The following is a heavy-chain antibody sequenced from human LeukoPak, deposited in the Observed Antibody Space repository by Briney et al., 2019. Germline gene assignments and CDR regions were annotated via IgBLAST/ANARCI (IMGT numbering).Heavy chain of an antibody. CDR2: IYTSGST. CDR1: GGSISSGSYY. D-gene: IGHD4-17*01. V-gene: IGHV4-61*02. J-gene: IGHJ4*02. CDR3: ARLSTVTTSFDY. Sequence: SETLSLTCTVSGGSISSGSYYWSWIRQPAGKGLEWIGRIYTSGSTHYNPSLKSRVTMSVDTSKNQFSLKLSSVTAADTAVYYCARLSTVTTSFDYWGQGTLVTVSS.